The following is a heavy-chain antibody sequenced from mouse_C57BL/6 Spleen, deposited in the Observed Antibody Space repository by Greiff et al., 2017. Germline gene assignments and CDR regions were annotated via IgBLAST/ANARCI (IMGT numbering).Heavy chain of an antibody. CDR1: GYTFTRSW. CDR3: ARKRGYFDV. CDR2: LYPGTGST. J-gene: IGHJ1*03. Sequence: QVQLQQSGSELVKPGASVQMSCKASGYTFTRSWLTWVTQMPGQVLEWLGDLYPGTGSTHYDEKFKIKTTLTVDTSSSTAYMQLSSLTSEDSAVYYCARKRGYFDVWGTVTTVTVPS. V-gene: IGHV1-55*01.